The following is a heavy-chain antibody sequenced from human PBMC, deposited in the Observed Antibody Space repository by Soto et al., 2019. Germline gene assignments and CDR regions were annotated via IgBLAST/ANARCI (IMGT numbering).Heavy chain of an antibody. V-gene: IGHV4-39*01. D-gene: IGHD5-12*01. J-gene: IGHJ5*02. CDR3: ARGAMSADDQSDGFDP. Sequence: PSETLSLTCSVSGGSVSSPNYFWVWVRRAPGKGPEWIGNIFYNGRTDYNPSLQSRVTISVDTSKNQFSLKLGSVTAADTAIYYCARGAMSADDQSDGFDPWGHGTLVTGSS. CDR1: GGSVSSPNYF. CDR2: IFYNGRT.